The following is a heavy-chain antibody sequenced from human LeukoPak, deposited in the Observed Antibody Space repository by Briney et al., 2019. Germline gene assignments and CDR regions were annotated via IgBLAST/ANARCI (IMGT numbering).Heavy chain of an antibody. Sequence: SETLSLTCTVSGGSISSYYWSWIRQPPGKGLEWIGYIYYSGSTNYNPSLKSRVTISVDTSKNQFSLKLSSVTAADTAVYYCARGDFWRGWEVWGKGTTVTVSS. J-gene: IGHJ6*04. V-gene: IGHV4-59*01. CDR3: ARGDFWRGWEV. CDR1: GGSISSYY. D-gene: IGHD3-3*01. CDR2: IYYSGST.